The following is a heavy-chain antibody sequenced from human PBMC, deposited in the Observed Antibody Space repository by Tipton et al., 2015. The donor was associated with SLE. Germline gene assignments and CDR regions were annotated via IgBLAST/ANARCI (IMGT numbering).Heavy chain of an antibody. CDR3: TTETRDYGDYGY. CDR2: IKSKTDGGTT. CDR1: GFTFSDYQ. D-gene: IGHD4-17*01. J-gene: IGHJ4*02. V-gene: IGHV3-15*01. Sequence: SLRLSCEASGFTFSDYQMYWVRQAPGKGLEWVGRIKSKTDGGTTDYAAPVKGRFTISRDDSKNTLYLQMNSLKTEDTAVYYCTTETRDYGDYGYWGQGTLVTVSS.